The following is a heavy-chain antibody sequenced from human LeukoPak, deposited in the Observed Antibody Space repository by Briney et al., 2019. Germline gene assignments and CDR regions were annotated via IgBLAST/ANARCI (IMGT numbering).Heavy chain of an antibody. J-gene: IGHJ6*03. V-gene: IGHV1-69*05. CDR3: ARAVEAEYYYYYMDV. Sequence: SVKVSCKASGGTFSSYAISWVRQAPGQGLEWMGGIIPISGTANYAQKFQGRVTITTDESTSTAYMELSSLRSEDTAVYYCARAVEAEYYYYYMDVWGKGTTVTVSS. CDR1: GGTFSSYA. CDR2: IIPISGTA. D-gene: IGHD4-23*01.